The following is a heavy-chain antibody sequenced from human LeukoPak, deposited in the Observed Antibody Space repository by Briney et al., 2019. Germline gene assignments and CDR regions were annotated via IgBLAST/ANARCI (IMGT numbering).Heavy chain of an antibody. CDR2: IYVSGTT. D-gene: IGHD4-11*01. CDR1: GGSVSSGVSW. V-gene: IGHV4-61*02. J-gene: IGHJ4*02. CDR3: ARNSDYSWLSFDD. Sequence: PSETLSLTCTVSGGSVSSGVSWWNWMRQPAGKGLGWIGRIYVSGTTNYSPSLKSRVTISIDASKNHFSLQLNSMTAADTAVYYCARNSDYSWLSFDDWGQGTLVTVSS.